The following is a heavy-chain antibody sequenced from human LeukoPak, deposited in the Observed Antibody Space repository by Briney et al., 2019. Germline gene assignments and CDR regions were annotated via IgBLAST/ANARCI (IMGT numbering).Heavy chain of an antibody. CDR2: IIPIFGTA. Sequence: SVKVSCKASGGTFSGYAISWVRQAPGQGLEWMGGIIPIFGTANYAQKFQGRVTITTDESTSTAYMELSSLRSEDTAVYYCARCNHYYDSSGYYSPTDYWGQGTLVTVSS. D-gene: IGHD3-22*01. J-gene: IGHJ4*02. CDR1: GGTFSGYA. V-gene: IGHV1-69*05. CDR3: ARCNHYYDSSGYYSPTDY.